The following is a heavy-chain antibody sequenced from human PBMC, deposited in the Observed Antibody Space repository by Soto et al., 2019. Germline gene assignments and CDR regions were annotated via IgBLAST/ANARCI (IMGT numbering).Heavy chain of an antibody. D-gene: IGHD3-10*01. V-gene: IGHV3-21*01. CDR1: GFTFSSYS. CDR3: ARSNYGSGSYYKPYFDY. J-gene: IGHJ4*02. Sequence: EVQLVESGGGLVKPGGSLRLSCAASGFTFSSYSMNWVRQAPGKGLEWVSSISSSSSYIYDAVSVKGRFTISRDNAKNSLYLQMNSQIAEDTAVYYCARSNYGSGSYYKPYFDYWGQGTLFTVSS. CDR2: ISSSSSYI.